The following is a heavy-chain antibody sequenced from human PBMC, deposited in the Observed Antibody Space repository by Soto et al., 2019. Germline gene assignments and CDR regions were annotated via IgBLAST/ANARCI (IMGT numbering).Heavy chain of an antibody. Sequence: SETLSLTCAVSGDSISDSNWWHWVRQPPGKGLEWIGEIYHSGNTNYNPSLKSRVTMSVDKSKKKFSLKLTSVTAADTAVYYCARLAPDSSGWYGLDSWGQGTLVTVSS. CDR2: IYHSGNT. J-gene: IGHJ4*02. CDR1: GDSISDSNW. CDR3: ARLAPDSSGWYGLDS. D-gene: IGHD6-19*01. V-gene: IGHV4-4*02.